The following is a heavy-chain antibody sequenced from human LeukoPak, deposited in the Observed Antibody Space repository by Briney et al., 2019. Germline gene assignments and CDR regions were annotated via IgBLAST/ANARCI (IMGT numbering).Heavy chain of an antibody. Sequence: EASVKVSCKASGYTFTGYYMHWVRQAPGQGLEWMGWINPNSGGTNYAQKFQGRVTMTRDTSISTAYMELSRLRSDDTAVYYCATDFAYSSSWYGGPYWFDPWGQGTLVTVSS. J-gene: IGHJ5*02. D-gene: IGHD6-13*01. CDR1: GYTFTGYY. V-gene: IGHV1-2*02. CDR3: ATDFAYSSSWYGGPYWFDP. CDR2: INPNSGGT.